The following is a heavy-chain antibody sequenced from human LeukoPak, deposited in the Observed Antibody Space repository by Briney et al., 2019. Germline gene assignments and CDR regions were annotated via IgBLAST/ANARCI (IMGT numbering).Heavy chain of an antibody. CDR3: ARDRVTTSAYSYYYMDV. CDR1: GGPISSGSYY. Sequence: SETLSLTCTVSGGPISSGSYYWSWIRQPAGKGLEWIGRTYSSGSTNYNPSLKSRVTMSVDTSKIQFSLKLSSVTAADTAVYYCARDRVTTSAYSYYYMDVWGKGTTVTVSS. D-gene: IGHD4-11*01. CDR2: TYSSGST. V-gene: IGHV4-61*02. J-gene: IGHJ6*03.